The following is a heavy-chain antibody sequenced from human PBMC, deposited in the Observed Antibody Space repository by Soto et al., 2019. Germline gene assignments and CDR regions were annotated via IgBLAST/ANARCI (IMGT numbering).Heavy chain of an antibody. CDR2: ISGYNGNT. J-gene: IGHJ3*02. D-gene: IGHD2-21*02. CDR3: ARDDSGGDSAALDI. V-gene: IGHV1-18*01. Sequence: ASVKVSCKASDYTFTSYGITWVRQAPGQGLEWMGWISGYNGNTNYAQKLQGRVTMTTDTSTSTAYMELRSLRSDDTAVYYCARDDSGGDSAALDIWGQGTMVTV. CDR1: DYTFTSYG.